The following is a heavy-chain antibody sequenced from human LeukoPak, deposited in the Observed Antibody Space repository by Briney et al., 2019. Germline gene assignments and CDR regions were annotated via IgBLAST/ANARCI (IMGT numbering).Heavy chain of an antibody. CDR3: ARGLMTTVDY. V-gene: IGHV3-72*01. CDR1: GFTFSDHY. Sequence: GGSLRLSCAASGFTFSDHYMDWVRQAPGKGLEWVGRTRNKANSYTTEYAASVKGRFTISRDDSKNSLYLQMNSLKTEDTAVYYCARGLMTTVDYWGQGTLVTVSS. CDR2: TRNKANSYTT. J-gene: IGHJ4*02. D-gene: IGHD4-17*01.